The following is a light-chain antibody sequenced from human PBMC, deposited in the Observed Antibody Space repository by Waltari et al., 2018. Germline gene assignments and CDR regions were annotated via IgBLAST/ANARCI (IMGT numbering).Light chain of an antibody. V-gene: IGLV2-11*01. CDR3: FSYAGSYTFRV. J-gene: IGLJ2*01. CDR2: DVN. CDR1: ISDFGGYHY. Sequence: QPALTQPRPVSGSPGQSVPIPCTGTISDFGGYHYFSWYQHHPGKAPKRMIYDVNKRPSGVPDRFSGSKSGNTASLTISGLQAGDEADYYCFSYAGSYTFRVFGGGTKLTVL.